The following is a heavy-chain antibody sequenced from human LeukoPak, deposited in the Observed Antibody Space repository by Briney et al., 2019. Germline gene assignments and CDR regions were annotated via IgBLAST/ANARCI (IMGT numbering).Heavy chain of an antibody. CDR2: INHSGST. CDR1: GGSFSGYS. J-gene: IGHJ4*02. V-gene: IGHV4-34*01. CDR3: ARAASSWYFDY. Sequence: SETLSLTCAVYGGSFSGYSWSWIRQPPGKGLEWIGEINHSGSTNYNPSLKSRVTISVDTSKNQFSLKLSSVTAADTAVYYCARAASSWYFDYWGQGTLVTVSS. D-gene: IGHD6-13*01.